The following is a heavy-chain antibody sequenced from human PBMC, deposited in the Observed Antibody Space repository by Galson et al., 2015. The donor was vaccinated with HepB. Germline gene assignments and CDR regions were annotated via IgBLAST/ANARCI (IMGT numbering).Heavy chain of an antibody. CDR2: ISSSSSYI. J-gene: IGHJ4*02. D-gene: IGHD6-19*01. V-gene: IGHV3-21*01. CDR1: GFTFSSYS. Sequence: SLRLSCAASGFTFSSYSMNWVRQAPGKGLEWVSSISSSSSYIYYADSVKGRFTISRDNAKNSLYLQMNSLRAEDTAVYYCARMPLAVAGTPFDYWGQGTLVTVSS. CDR3: ARMPLAVAGTPFDY.